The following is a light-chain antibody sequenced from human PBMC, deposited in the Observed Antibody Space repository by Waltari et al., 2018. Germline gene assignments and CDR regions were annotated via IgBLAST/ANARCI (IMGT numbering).Light chain of an antibody. V-gene: IGKV3-15*01. J-gene: IGKJ1*01. Sequence: DIVMTQSPATLSVSPGERATLSCRASQSVSTNLAWYQQKPGQAPRVLIYGASTRATGIPARFSGSGSGTEFTLTISSLQSEDFAVYYCQQYNNWPTTFGQGTKVEIK. CDR3: QQYNNWPTT. CDR2: GAS. CDR1: QSVSTN.